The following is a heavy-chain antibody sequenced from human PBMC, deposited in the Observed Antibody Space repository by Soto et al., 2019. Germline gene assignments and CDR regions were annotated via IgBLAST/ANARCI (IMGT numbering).Heavy chain of an antibody. CDR2: IYYSGST. V-gene: IGHV4-59*01. D-gene: IGHD4-17*01. CDR1: GGSISSYY. Sequence: SETLSLTCTVSGGSISSYYWSWIRQPPGKGLEWIGYIYYSGSTNYNPSLKSRVTISVDTSKNQFSLELSSVTAADTAVYYCARAYGDHKFDYWGQGTLVTVSS. J-gene: IGHJ4*02. CDR3: ARAYGDHKFDY.